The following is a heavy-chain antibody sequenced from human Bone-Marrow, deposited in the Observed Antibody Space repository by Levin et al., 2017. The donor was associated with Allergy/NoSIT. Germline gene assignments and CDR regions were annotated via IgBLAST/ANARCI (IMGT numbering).Heavy chain of an antibody. D-gene: IGHD5-24*01. J-gene: IGHJ4*02. V-gene: IGHV3-23*01. Sequence: LSLTCAASGFTFRHSAMSWVRQAPGKGLEWVAAISGSDKRTDYADSVKVRFTISRDNSKNMLFLHMNSLRVEDTAVYYCAKEEGQMIDYWGQGTLVTVSS. CDR2: ISGSDKRT. CDR3: AKEEGQMIDY. CDR1: GFTFRHSA.